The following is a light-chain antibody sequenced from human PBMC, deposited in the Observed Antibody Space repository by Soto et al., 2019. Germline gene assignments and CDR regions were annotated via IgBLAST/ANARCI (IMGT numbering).Light chain of an antibody. V-gene: IGKV1-5*01. CDR1: QSISIW. CDR3: QQYKSYSWT. J-gene: IGKJ1*01. Sequence: IQMTQSPSTLSASVGDRVTITCRASQSISIWLAWYQQKPGKAPKLLIYDASSLESGVPSRFSGSGSGTEFTLTISSLQPDDFASYYCQQYKSYSWTFGQGTKVEIK. CDR2: DAS.